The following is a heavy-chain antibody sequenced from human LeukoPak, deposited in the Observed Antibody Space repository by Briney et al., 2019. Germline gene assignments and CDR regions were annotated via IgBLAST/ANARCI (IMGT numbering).Heavy chain of an antibody. CDR1: GGSISSCY. J-gene: IGHJ4*02. CDR2: IYYSGST. Sequence: KASETLSLTCTVSGGSISSCYWSWIRQPPGKGLEWIGYIYYSGSTNYNPSLKSRVTISVDTSKNQFSLKLSSVTAADTAVYYCARKRRDSSGWYFDYWGQGTLVTVSS. CDR3: ARKRRDSSGWYFDY. V-gene: IGHV4-59*01. D-gene: IGHD6-19*01.